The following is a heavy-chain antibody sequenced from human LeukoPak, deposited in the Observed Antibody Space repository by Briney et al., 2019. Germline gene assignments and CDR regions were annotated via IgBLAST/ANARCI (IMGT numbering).Heavy chain of an antibody. D-gene: IGHD5-24*01. V-gene: IGHV3-74*01. J-gene: IGHJ5*02. CDR2: ISDDGRTT. CDR3: ARVRDGTRFDP. Sequence: GGSLRLSCAASGFTLRSYWMHWVRQVPGKGLVWASRISDDGRTTTYADSVKGRFTISRDNARNTLYLQMNSLRAEDTAVYYCARVRDGTRFDPWGQGTLVTVSS. CDR1: GFTLRSYW.